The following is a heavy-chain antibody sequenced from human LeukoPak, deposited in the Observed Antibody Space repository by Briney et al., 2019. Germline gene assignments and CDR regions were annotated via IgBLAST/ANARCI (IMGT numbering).Heavy chain of an antibody. CDR2: ISYDGSNK. Sequence: PGGSLRLSCAASGFTFSSYGMHWVRQAPGKGLEWVAVISYDGSNKYYADSVKGRFTISRDNSKNTLYLQMNSLRAEDTAVYYCARVGGSGYYYFDYWGQGTLVTVSS. V-gene: IGHV3-30*03. D-gene: IGHD3-10*01. CDR1: GFTFSSYG. CDR3: ARVGGSGYYYFDY. J-gene: IGHJ4*02.